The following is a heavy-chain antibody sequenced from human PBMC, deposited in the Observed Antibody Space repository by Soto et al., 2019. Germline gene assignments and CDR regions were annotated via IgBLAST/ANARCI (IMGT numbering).Heavy chain of an antibody. Sequence: EVQLVESGGGLIQPGGSLRLSCADTGFTLSSYSMNWVGHAPGKGLEWISYISSRSDIIYYADSVKGRFTISRDNARNSLYLQMNSLRDEDTAVYYCARPYSNRWSIYYGMDVWGQGTTVTVSS. J-gene: IGHJ6*02. CDR2: ISSRSDII. CDR3: ARPYSNRWSIYYGMDV. CDR1: GFTLSSYS. D-gene: IGHD6-13*01. V-gene: IGHV3-48*02.